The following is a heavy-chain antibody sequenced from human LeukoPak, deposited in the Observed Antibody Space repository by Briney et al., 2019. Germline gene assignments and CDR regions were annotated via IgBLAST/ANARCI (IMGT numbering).Heavy chain of an antibody. CDR1: GFTFSSYG. J-gene: IGHJ6*03. CDR2: IRYDGSNK. Sequence: QTGGSLRLSCAASGFTFSSYGMHWVRQAPGKGLEWVAFIRYDGSNKYYADSVKGRFTISRDNSKNTLYLQMNSLRAEDTAVYYCARVRGEAGDFDWLLPGYYYYYMDVWGKGTTVTISS. D-gene: IGHD3-9*01. CDR3: ARVRGEAGDFDWLLPGYYYYYMDV. V-gene: IGHV3-30*02.